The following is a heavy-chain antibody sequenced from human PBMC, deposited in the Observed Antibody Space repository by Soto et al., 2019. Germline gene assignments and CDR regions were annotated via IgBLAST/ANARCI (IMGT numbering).Heavy chain of an antibody. CDR1: AFTFSDYG. Sequence: GGSLRLSCAASAFTFSDYGMSWVRQAPGKGLEWVSAISSGGGTFYAASVKGRFTISRDNSKSTLYLQMSSLRAEDTAVYYCAKENSGYEKWGQGTLVTVSS. D-gene: IGHD5-12*01. CDR3: AKENSGYEK. CDR2: ISSGGGT. V-gene: IGHV3-23*01. J-gene: IGHJ4*02.